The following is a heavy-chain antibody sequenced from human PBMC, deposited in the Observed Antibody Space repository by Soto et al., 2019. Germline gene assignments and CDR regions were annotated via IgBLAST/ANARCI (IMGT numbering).Heavy chain of an antibody. J-gene: IGHJ5*02. V-gene: IGHV5-10-1*01. CDR3: ARRAYYDSSGYYSCFDP. CDR2: IDPSDSYT. Sequence: PGESLKISCKASGYSFTNYWINWVRQMPGKGLEWVGRIDPSDSYTNYSPSFQGHVTMSADKSITTAYLQWSSLKASDTAMYYCARRAYYDSSGYYSCFDPWGQGTLVTVSS. CDR1: GYSFTNYW. D-gene: IGHD3-22*01.